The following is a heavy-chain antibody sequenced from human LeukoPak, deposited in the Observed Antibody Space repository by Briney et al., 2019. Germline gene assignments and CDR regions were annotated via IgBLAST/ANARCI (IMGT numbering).Heavy chain of an antibody. J-gene: IGHJ4*02. CDR2: IRYDGSNK. Sequence: GCSLRLSRAASGFTFSSYGMHWVRQAPAKGLEWVAFIRYDGSNKYYADSVKGGFTISRDNSKNTLYLQMNSLRAEDTAVYYCANTVVPAANTDYWGQGTLVTVSS. D-gene: IGHD2-2*01. CDR3: ANTVVPAANTDY. V-gene: IGHV3-30*02. CDR1: GFTFSSYG.